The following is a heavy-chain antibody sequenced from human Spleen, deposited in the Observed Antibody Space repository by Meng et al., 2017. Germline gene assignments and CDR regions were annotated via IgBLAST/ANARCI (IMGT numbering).Heavy chain of an antibody. CDR3: ARGRVRGIAGDY. Sequence: QVQLHQWGAGLLKPSETLSLTCAGYGGSFSGYYWSWIRQPPGKGLEWIGEINHSGSTNYNPSLKSRVTISVDTSKNQFSLKLSSVTAADTAVYYCARGRVRGIAGDYWGQGTLVTVSS. D-gene: IGHD6-13*01. CDR2: INHSGST. J-gene: IGHJ4*02. V-gene: IGHV4-34*01. CDR1: GGSFSGYY.